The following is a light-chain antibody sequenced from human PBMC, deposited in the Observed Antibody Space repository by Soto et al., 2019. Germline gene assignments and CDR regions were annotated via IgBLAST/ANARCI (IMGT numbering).Light chain of an antibody. Sequence: DIVMTQSPLSLPVTPGEPASISCRSSQSLLHSNGYNYLDWYQQKPGQAPRLLISGASGRATGIPDRFSASGSGTDFTLTISRLEPEDSAVFYCHLYGASPPTFGQGTKVDIK. V-gene: IGKV2-28*01. CDR1: QSLLHSNGYNY. CDR3: HLYGASPPT. J-gene: IGKJ1*01. CDR2: GAS.